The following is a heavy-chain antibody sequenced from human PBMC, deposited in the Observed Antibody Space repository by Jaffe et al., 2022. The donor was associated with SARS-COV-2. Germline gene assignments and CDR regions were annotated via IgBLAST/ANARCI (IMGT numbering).Heavy chain of an antibody. Sequence: QAQLQESGPGLVKPSETLSLTCTVSGGSISGYYWSWIRQAPGKGLEWIGYIYHTGTTNYNPSLKSRVTMSLDTSTYQFSLKLRSVTAADTAVYYCARDSIVAARNYYFDSWGQGTLVTVSS. CDR2: IYHTGTT. CDR1: GGSISGYY. D-gene: IGHD6-13*01. V-gene: IGHV4-59*01. CDR3: ARDSIVAARNYYFDS. J-gene: IGHJ4*02.